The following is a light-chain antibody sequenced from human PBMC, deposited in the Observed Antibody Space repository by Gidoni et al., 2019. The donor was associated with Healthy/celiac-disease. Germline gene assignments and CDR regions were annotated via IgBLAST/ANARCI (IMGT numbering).Light chain of an antibody. CDR3: QQYNNWPSPVCS. Sequence: EIVMTQSPATLSVSPGERATLSCRASQSVSSNLAWYQQKPGQAPRLLIYGASTRATGIPARFSGSGSGTEFTLTISSLQSEDFAVYYCQQYNNWPSPVCSFGQGTKLEIK. V-gene: IGKV3-15*01. CDR2: GAS. J-gene: IGKJ2*04. CDR1: QSVSSN.